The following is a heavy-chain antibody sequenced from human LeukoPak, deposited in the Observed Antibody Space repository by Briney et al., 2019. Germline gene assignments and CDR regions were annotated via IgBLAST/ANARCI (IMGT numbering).Heavy chain of an antibody. CDR1: GFTVSSNF. V-gene: IGHV3-66*01. J-gene: IGHJ4*02. CDR3: ALGLVTDY. D-gene: IGHD3-9*01. CDR2: IYSGGST. Sequence: GGSLRVSCAASGFTVSSNFMSWVRQAPGKGLEWVSVIYSGGSTYYADSVKGRFTISRDNSKNTLYLQMNSLRVEDTAVYYCALGLVTDYWGQGTLVTVSS.